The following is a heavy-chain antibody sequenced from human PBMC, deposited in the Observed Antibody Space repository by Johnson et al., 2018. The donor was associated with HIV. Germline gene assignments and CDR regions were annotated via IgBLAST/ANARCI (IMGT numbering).Heavy chain of an antibody. CDR3: ARVGVSGYDLAAFDI. D-gene: IGHD5-12*01. J-gene: IGHJ3*02. V-gene: IGHV3-33*08. CDR1: GFTFSNFG. CDR2: IWYDGSNK. Sequence: QVQLVESGGGVVQPGRSLRLSCAASGFTFSNFGMHWVRQAPGKGLEWVAVIWYDGSNKYYADSVKGRFTISRDNAKNSLYLHMNSLRTEDTAIYYCARVGVSGYDLAAFDIWGRGTMVTVSS.